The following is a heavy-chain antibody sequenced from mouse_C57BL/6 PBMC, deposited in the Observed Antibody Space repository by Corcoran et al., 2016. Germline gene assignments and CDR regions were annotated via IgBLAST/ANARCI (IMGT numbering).Heavy chain of an antibody. D-gene: IGHD2-3*01. CDR3: ARSGMDGPWYFDV. CDR1: GYTFTTYG. Sequence: QIQLVQSGPELKKPGETVKISCKASGYTFTTYGMSWVKQAPGKGLKWMGWINTYSGVPTYADDFKGRFAFSLETSASTAYLQINNLKNEDTATYFCARSGMDGPWYFDVWGTGTTVTVSS. CDR2: INTYSGVP. V-gene: IGHV9-3*01. J-gene: IGHJ1*03.